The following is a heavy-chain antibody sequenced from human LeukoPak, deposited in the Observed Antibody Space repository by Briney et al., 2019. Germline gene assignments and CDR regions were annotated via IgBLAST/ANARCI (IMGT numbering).Heavy chain of an antibody. J-gene: IGHJ6*03. V-gene: IGHV3-7*01. Sequence: PGGSLRLSCAASGFTFSSYWMSWVRQAPGKGLEWVANIKQDGSEKYYVDSVKGRFTISRDNAKNSLYLQMNSLRAEDTAVYYCARDRYWSSTSCYPDYYYYYMDVWGKGTTVTVSS. CDR2: IKQDGSEK. CDR3: ARDRYWSSTSCYPDYYYYYMDV. CDR1: GFTFSSYW. D-gene: IGHD2-2*01.